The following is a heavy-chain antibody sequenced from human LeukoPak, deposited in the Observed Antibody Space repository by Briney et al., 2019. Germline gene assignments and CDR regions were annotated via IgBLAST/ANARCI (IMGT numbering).Heavy chain of an antibody. Sequence: ASVKVSCKASGYTFTGYYMHWVRQAPGQGLEWMGWINPNSGGTNYAQKFQGRVTMTRDTSISTAYMELRSLRSDDTAVYYCARGSAVLPWYNWFDPWGQGTLVTVSS. CDR3: ARGSAVLPWYNWFDP. CDR1: GYTFTGYY. CDR2: INPNSGGT. V-gene: IGHV1-2*02. D-gene: IGHD3-10*01. J-gene: IGHJ5*02.